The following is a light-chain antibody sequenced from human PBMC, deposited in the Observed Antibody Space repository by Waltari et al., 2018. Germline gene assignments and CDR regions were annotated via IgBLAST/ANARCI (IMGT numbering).Light chain of an antibody. V-gene: IGLV2-14*03. CDR3: SSYTTSGTVV. J-gene: IGLJ2*01. CDR1: NSDVSAYNY. CDR2: DVR. Sequence: QSALTQPASVSGSPGQSITISCTGTNSDVSAYNYVPWYQQHPGKVPKVMIYDVRNRPSGVSNRFSGSKSGNTASLTISGLQAEDEADYYCSSYTTSGTVVFGGGTKVTVL.